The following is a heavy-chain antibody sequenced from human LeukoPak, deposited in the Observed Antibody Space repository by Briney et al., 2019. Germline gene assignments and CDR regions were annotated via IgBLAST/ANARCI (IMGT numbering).Heavy chain of an antibody. CDR1: GDSISRSSNY. D-gene: IGHD3-22*01. CDR3: ARTYYYDSSGPYY. Sequence: PSETLSLTCTVAGDSISRSSNYWGWIRQPPGKGLEWIGSFFYSGSTFYNPSLKSRVTISVDTSKNQFPLKLSSVTAADTAVYYCARTYYYDSSGPYYWGQGTLVTVSS. CDR2: FFYSGST. V-gene: IGHV4-39*06. J-gene: IGHJ4*02.